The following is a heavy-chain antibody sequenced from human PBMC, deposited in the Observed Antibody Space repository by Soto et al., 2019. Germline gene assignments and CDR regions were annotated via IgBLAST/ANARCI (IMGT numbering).Heavy chain of an antibody. J-gene: IGHJ4*02. CDR2: ISHDGTNK. V-gene: IGHV3-30*18. CDR3: AKDEYYYSRSGYYIFDS. D-gene: IGHD3-22*01. CDR1: GFTFIAYV. Sequence: SLNISCEVSGFTFIAYVIHWVRQAPGKGLEWVAAISHDGTNKNYGDSVKGRFTISRDNSKKTLYLQMNSLRPEDTALYYCAKDEYYYSRSGYYIFDSWGQGTLVTVSS.